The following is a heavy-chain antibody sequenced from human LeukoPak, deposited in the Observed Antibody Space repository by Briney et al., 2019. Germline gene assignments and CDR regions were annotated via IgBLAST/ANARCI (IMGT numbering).Heavy chain of an antibody. CDR1: GFTFSSYS. CDR3: ARQDYSWDY. J-gene: IGHJ4*02. Sequence: GGSLRLSCAASGFTFSSYSMNWVRQAPGKGLEWVSYISSSSSTIYYADSVKGRFTISRDNAKNSLYLQMNSLRAEDTAVYYCARQDYSWDYWGQGTLVTVSS. CDR2: ISSSSSTI. D-gene: IGHD2-15*01. V-gene: IGHV3-48*04.